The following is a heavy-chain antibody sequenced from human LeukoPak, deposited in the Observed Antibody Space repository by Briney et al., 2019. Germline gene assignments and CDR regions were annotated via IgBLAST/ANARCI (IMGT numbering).Heavy chain of an antibody. CDR1: GGSISSGGYY. CDR2: IYYSGST. J-gene: IGHJ6*02. CDR3: ARGKGFRLRSGMDV. V-gene: IGHV4-31*03. Sequence: PSETLSLTCTVSGGSISSGGYYWSWIRQHPGKGLEWIGYIYYSGSTYYNPSLKSRVTISVDTSKNQFSLKLSSVTAADTAVYYCARGKGFRLRSGMDVWGQGTTVTVSS. D-gene: IGHD4-17*01.